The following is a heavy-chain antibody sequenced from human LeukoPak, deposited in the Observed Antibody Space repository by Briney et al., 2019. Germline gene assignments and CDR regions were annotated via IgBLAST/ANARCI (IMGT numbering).Heavy chain of an antibody. J-gene: IGHJ4*02. D-gene: IGHD3-3*01. CDR2: INSDGSSI. Sequence: GGSLRLSCAASGFTFSSHWMHWVRQAPGKGLVWVSRINSDGSSISYADSVKGRFTISRDNTKNSLSLEMNSLRAEDTAVYYCACYDFWSGSYWGQGTLVTVSS. V-gene: IGHV3-74*01. CDR1: GFTFSSHW. CDR3: ACYDFWSGSY.